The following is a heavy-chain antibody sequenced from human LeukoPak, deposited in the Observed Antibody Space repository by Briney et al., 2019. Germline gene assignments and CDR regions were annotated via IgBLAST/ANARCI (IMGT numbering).Heavy chain of an antibody. CDR1: GFTFDDYG. CDR2: INWNGGST. CDR3: ARHITYCSSTCCYAFDI. Sequence: GGSLRLSCAASGFTFDDYGMSWVRQAPGKGLEWVSGINWNGGSTGYADSVKGRFTISRDNAKNSLYLQMNSLGAEDTALYYCARHITYCSSTCCYAFDIWGQGTMVTVSS. V-gene: IGHV3-20*04. D-gene: IGHD2-2*01. J-gene: IGHJ3*02.